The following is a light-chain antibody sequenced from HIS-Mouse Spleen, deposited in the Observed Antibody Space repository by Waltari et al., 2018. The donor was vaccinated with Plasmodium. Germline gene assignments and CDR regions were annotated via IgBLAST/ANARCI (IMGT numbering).Light chain of an antibody. CDR3: QQYYSTLWT. V-gene: IGKV4-1*01. Sequence: DIVMTQSPDSLAVSLGERATINCKSSQSVLYSSNNQNYLAWYQQKPGQRPKLLIYWASIRESGVPDRFSGSGSGTDFTLTISSLQAEDVAVYYCQQYYSTLWTFGQGTKVEIK. CDR2: WAS. CDR1: QSVLYSSNNQNY. J-gene: IGKJ1*01.